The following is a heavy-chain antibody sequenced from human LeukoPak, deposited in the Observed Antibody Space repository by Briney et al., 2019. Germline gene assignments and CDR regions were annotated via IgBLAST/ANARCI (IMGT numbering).Heavy chain of an antibody. CDR2: INHSGST. Sequence: PSETLSLTCAVYGGSFSGYYWSWIRQPPGKGLEWIGEINHSGSTNYNPSLKSRVTISVDTSKNQFSLKLSSVTAADTAVYYCAREYCSSTSCCAKAKNWFDPWGQGTLVTVSS. CDR3: AREYCSSTSCCAKAKNWFDP. CDR1: GGSFSGYY. J-gene: IGHJ5*02. D-gene: IGHD2-2*01. V-gene: IGHV4-34*01.